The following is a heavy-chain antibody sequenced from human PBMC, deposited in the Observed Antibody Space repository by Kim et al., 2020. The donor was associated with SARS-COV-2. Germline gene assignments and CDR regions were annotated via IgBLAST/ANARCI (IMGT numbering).Heavy chain of an antibody. CDR3: ARGTYYYDSSGYSNDAFD. CDR1: GFTVSSNY. D-gene: IGHD3-22*01. J-gene: IGHJ3*02. V-gene: IGHV3-66*01. CDR2: IHSGSNA. Sequence: GGSLRLSCAASGFTVSSNYMSWVRQAPGKGLEWVSVIHSGSNAYYADSVKGRFTISRDNSKNTLHLQMNSLRAADTAVDYCARGTYYYDSSGYSNDAFD.